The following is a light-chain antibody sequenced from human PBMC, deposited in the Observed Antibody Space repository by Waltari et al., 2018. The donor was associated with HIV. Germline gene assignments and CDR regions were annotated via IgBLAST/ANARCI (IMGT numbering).Light chain of an antibody. V-gene: IGLV1-44*01. Sequence: QSVLTQPPSASGTPGQRVTISCSGSRSNIGSNTVNWYQQLPGTAPKLLIYSNNQRPSGVPDRCSGSSSGNTASLTITGAQAEDEADYYCHSRDSSGNHLEVFGTGTRVTVL. J-gene: IGLJ1*01. CDR3: HSRDSSGNHLEV. CDR2: SNN. CDR1: RSNIGSNT.